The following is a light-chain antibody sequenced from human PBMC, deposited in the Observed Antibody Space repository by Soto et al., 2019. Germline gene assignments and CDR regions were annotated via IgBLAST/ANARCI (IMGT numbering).Light chain of an antibody. J-gene: IGKJ5*01. Sequence: DIQMTQSPSSLSASVGDRVTITCRASQSIRSYLNWYQQKQGKAPKLXIYAASSLQSGVPSRFSGSGSGTDFTLTISSLQPEDFETYYCQQSYSTTITFGQGTRLEIK. CDR2: AAS. CDR1: QSIRSY. V-gene: IGKV1-39*01. CDR3: QQSYSTTIT.